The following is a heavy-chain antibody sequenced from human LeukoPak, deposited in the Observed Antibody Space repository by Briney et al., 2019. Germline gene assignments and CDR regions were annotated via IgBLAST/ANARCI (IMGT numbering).Heavy chain of an antibody. Sequence: SETLSLTCTVSGGSISSNNYYWGWMRQPPGKGLEWIGYIYYSGTTNFNPSLKSRVTLSLDTSKNQFSLRLSSVTAADTAVYYCARRIAVPGSYYFDYWGQGTLVTVSS. J-gene: IGHJ4*02. CDR1: GGSISSNNYY. V-gene: IGHV4-61*05. CDR3: ARRIAVPGSYYFDY. D-gene: IGHD6-13*01. CDR2: IYYSGTT.